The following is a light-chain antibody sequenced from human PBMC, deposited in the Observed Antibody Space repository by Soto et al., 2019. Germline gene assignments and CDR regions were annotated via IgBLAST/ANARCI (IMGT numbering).Light chain of an antibody. Sequence: DIQMTQSPSSLSASVGDRVTITCRASQSISRNLNWYQQKPGKAPKLMIYAASSLQSGVPSRFSGSGSGTDCTLTISSLQPEDFATYYCQQSYSTPLTLGQGTRLEIK. CDR3: QQSYSTPLT. J-gene: IGKJ5*01. CDR1: QSISRN. CDR2: AAS. V-gene: IGKV1-39*01.